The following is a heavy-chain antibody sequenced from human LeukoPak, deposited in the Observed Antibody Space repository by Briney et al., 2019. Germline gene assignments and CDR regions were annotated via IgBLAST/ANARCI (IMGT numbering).Heavy chain of an antibody. J-gene: IGHJ5*02. D-gene: IGHD3-3*01. Sequence: ASVTVSCMASGYTFTSYDINWVRQATGQGLEWMGWMNPNSGNTGYAQKFQGRVTMTRNTSISTAYMELSSLRSEDTAVYYCARGLGTYYDFWSGYSPYNWFDPWGQGTLVTVSS. V-gene: IGHV1-8*01. CDR3: ARGLGTYYDFWSGYSPYNWFDP. CDR2: MNPNSGNT. CDR1: GYTFTSYD.